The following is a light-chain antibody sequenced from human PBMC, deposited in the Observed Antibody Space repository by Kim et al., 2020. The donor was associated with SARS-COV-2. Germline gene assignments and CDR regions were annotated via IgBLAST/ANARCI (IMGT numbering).Light chain of an antibody. J-gene: IGKJ5*01. CDR3: QQRSNFPIT. CDR2: DAS. CDR1: QSINNY. V-gene: IGKV3-11*01. Sequence: LSPGERATLSCRASQSINNYLGWYQQKPGQAPRLLIYDASNRATGTPARFSGSGSGTDFTLTISSLEPEDFAVYYCQQRSNFPITFGQGTRLEIK.